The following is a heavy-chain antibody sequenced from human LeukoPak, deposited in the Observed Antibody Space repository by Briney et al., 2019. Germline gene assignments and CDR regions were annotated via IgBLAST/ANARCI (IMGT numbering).Heavy chain of an antibody. CDR1: GFTFSSYA. CDR3: ARDGCSSTSCSQFQH. D-gene: IGHD2-2*01. J-gene: IGHJ1*01. CDR2: ISYDGSNK. V-gene: IGHV3-30*04. Sequence: GGSLILSSAASGFTFSSYAMHWVRHAPGKRLEWVAVISYDGSNKYYADSVKGRFTISRDNSKNTLYLQMNSLRAEDTAVYYCARDGCSSTSCSQFQHWGQGTLVTVSS.